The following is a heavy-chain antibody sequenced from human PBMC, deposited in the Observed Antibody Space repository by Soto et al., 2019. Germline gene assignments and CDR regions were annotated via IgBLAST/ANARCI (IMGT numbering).Heavy chain of an antibody. V-gene: IGHV1-18*01. D-gene: IGHD3-16*02. CDR3: ARGFDYIWGNYRRPLDY. CDR1: GYTFTTYG. J-gene: IGHJ4*02. Sequence: ASVKVSCKASGYTFTTYGINWVQQAPGQGLEWMGWISAYSSTTNYAQKFQGRVTMTTDTSTNTAYMELRNLRSDDTAVYYCARGFDYIWGNYRRPLDYWGQGTLVTVSS. CDR2: ISAYSSTT.